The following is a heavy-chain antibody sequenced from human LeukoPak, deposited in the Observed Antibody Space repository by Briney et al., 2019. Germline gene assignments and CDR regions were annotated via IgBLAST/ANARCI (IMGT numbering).Heavy chain of an antibody. CDR2: IGTAGET. V-gene: IGHV3-13*01. CDR1: GFTLSRYD. J-gene: IGHJ3*02. Sequence: GGSLRLSCAASGFTLSRYDMHWVRQGTGKGLEWVSSIGTAGETFYQDSVKGRFTISRENGKNSLYLQMNSLRAGDTAMYYCARSRVRGGVRPFDIWGQGTLVIVSS. CDR3: ARSRVRGGVRPFDI. D-gene: IGHD3-10*01.